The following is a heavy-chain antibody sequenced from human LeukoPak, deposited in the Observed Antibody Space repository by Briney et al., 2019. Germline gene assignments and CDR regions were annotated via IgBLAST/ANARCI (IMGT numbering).Heavy chain of an antibody. V-gene: IGHV1-24*01. CDR2: FDPEDGET. J-gene: IGHJ4*02. CDR1: GYTLTELS. Sequence: ASVKVSCKVSGYTLTELSMHWVRQAPGKGLEWMGGFDPEDGETIYAQKFQGRVTTTEDTSTDTAYMELSSLGSEDTAVYYCATDKTRYYDSSGSFDYWGQGTLVTVSS. CDR3: ATDKTRYYDSSGSFDY. D-gene: IGHD3-22*01.